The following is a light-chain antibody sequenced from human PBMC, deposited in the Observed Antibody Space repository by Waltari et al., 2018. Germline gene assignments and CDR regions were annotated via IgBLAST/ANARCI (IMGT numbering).Light chain of an antibody. CDR2: GAS. Sequence: EIVMTQSPATLSVSPGERATLSCRASESVSSKLAWYQQRAGQAPRLLIYGASTRATGIPVRFSGSGSGTEFTLTISSLQSEDFAVYVCQHYNNLPLTFGGGTKVEIK. CDR3: QHYNNLPLT. CDR1: ESVSSK. J-gene: IGKJ4*01. V-gene: IGKV3-15*01.